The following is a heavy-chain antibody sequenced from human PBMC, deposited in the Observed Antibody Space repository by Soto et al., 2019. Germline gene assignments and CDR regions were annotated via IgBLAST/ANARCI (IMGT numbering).Heavy chain of an antibody. CDR1: GFTSSSFV. CDR3: AKERGVLDAFDI. J-gene: IGHJ3*02. D-gene: IGHD3-10*01. V-gene: IGHV3-30*18. CDR2: ISADGNNQ. Sequence: QVQLVESGGGVVQPGTSLRLSCAASGFTSSSFVIHWVRQAPGKGLVWLAGISADGNNQYYADSMKARFTISRDNSKKTLYLQVNSLRAEDTAVYFCAKERGVLDAFDIWGQGTMVTVS.